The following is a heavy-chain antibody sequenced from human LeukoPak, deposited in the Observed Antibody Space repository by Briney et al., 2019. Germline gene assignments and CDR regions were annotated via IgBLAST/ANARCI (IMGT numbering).Heavy chain of an antibody. CDR2: IYYSGST. V-gene: IGHV4-59*01. CDR1: GGSITSYY. Sequence: SETLSLTCTVSGGSITSYYWSWIRQPPGKGLEWIGNIYYSGSTNYNPSLKSRVTISVDTSKNQFSLKLSSVTAAETAVYYCARDGRIQLWFAFDIWGQGTMVTVSS. CDR3: ARDGRIQLWFAFDI. J-gene: IGHJ3*02. D-gene: IGHD5-18*01.